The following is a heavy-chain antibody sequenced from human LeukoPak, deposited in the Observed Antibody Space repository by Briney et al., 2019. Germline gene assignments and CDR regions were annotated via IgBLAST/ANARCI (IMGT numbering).Heavy chain of an antibody. CDR3: ARRRDYGMDV. CDR1: GYSFPTYW. V-gene: IGHV5-51*01. CDR2: IYPGDSDN. J-gene: IGHJ6*02. Sequence: GESLKISWKGSGYSFPTYWIGWVRQMPGEGVGLVGIIYPGDSDNRYSPFFEGQITISADKSIRTAYLQWNSLKASDSAMYYRARRRDYGMDVWAQGTTVTVSS.